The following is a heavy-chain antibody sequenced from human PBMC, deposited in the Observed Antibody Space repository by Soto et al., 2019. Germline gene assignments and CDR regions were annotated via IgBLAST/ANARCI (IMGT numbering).Heavy chain of an antibody. CDR2: IYWNDDK. D-gene: IGHD6-19*01. CDR3: AHRPSGWYLFDY. V-gene: IGHV2-5*01. J-gene: IGHJ4*02. Sequence: QITLKESGPTLVRPTQTLTLTCTFSGFSLSTSGLGVGWIRQPPGKALEWLALIYWNDDKRYSPSLKARLTITKDTSKKQVFLTMTNMDPVDTATYYCAHRPSGWYLFDYWGQGTLVTVSS. CDR1: GFSLSTSGLG.